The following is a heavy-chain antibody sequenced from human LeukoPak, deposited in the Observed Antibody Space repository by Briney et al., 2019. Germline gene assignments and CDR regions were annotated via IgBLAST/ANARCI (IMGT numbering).Heavy chain of an antibody. CDR2: IYHSGST. J-gene: IGHJ5*02. V-gene: IGHV4-38-2*02. D-gene: IGHD1-26*01. CDR3: ARVGGVTTVNWFDP. CDR1: GYSISSGYY. Sequence: SETLSLTCTVSGYSISSGYYWGWIRQPPGKGLEWIGSIYHSGSTYYNPSLKSRVTISVDTSKNQFSLKLSSVTAADTAVYYCARVGGVTTVNWFDPWGQGTLVTVSS.